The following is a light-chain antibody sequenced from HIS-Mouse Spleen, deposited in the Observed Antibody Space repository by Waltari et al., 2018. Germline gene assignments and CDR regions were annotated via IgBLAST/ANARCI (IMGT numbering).Light chain of an antibody. CDR1: NIGSKS. J-gene: IGLJ1*01. V-gene: IGLV3-21*03. CDR3: QVWDSSSDHPYV. CDR2: DDS. Sequence: SYVLTQPPSVSVAPGKTARITCGGNNIGSKSLPWYQQKPGQAPVLVVYDDSDRPSGIPERFSGSNSGNTATLTISRVEAGDEADYYCQVWDSSSDHPYVFGTGTKVTVL.